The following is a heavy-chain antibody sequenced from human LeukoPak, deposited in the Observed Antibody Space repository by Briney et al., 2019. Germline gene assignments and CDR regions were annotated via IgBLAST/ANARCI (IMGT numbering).Heavy chain of an antibody. V-gene: IGHV4-61*02. CDR2: IYTSGST. CDR1: GGSISSGSYY. CDR3: ARAQILYCSDGRCYLKGFDS. D-gene: IGHD2-15*01. Sequence: PSQTLSLTCTVSGGSISSGSYYWSWIGQPAGKGLAWIGRIYTSGSTNYNPSLKSRVSISVDTSQSQFSLKLSSVTAADTAGYYCARAQILYCSDGRCYLKGFDSWGQGTLVTVSS. J-gene: IGHJ4*02.